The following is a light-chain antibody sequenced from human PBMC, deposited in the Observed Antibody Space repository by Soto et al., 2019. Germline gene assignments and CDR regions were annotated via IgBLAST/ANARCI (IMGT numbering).Light chain of an antibody. CDR1: TSDVGGFDY. V-gene: IGLV2-14*03. CDR2: DVS. Sequence: QSVLTQPASVSGSPGQSITVFCTGTTSDVGGFDYVSWYQQHPGKAPKLMIFDVSNRPSGVSDRFSGSKSGNTASLTISGLQAEDEADYYCSSYTTTGTQVFGTGTKVTVL. CDR3: SSYTTTGTQV. J-gene: IGLJ1*01.